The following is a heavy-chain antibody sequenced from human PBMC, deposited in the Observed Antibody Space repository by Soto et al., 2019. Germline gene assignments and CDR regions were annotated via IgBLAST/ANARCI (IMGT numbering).Heavy chain of an antibody. Sequence: GGSLRLSCAVSGFXFSNYWMHWVRQAPGKGLVWVSRINSDGSRTSYADSVKGRFTISRDNAKNTLYLQMNSLRTEDTAVYYCARDVQLQSFDYWGQGTLVTVSS. J-gene: IGHJ4*02. CDR3: ARDVQLQSFDY. CDR2: INSDGSRT. V-gene: IGHV3-74*01. D-gene: IGHD5-18*01. CDR1: GFXFSNYW.